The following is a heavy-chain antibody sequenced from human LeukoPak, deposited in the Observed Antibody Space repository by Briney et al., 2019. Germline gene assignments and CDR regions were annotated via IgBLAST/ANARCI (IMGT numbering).Heavy chain of an antibody. V-gene: IGHV1-2*02. Sequence: ASVKVSCKASGYTFSGFYIHWVRQAPGHGLEWMGWINPNSGDTHYAQKFQGRVTMTRDTSSSTAYMDLNSLISEDTAVYYCARVQYQLLFEGNWFDPWGQGTLVTVSS. CDR3: ARVQYQLLFEGNWFDP. CDR1: GYTFSGFY. J-gene: IGHJ5*02. CDR2: INPNSGDT. D-gene: IGHD2-2*01.